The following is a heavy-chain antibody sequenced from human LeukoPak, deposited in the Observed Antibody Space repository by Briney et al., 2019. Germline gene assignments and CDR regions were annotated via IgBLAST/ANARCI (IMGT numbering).Heavy chain of an antibody. CDR3: ARQRAATATGWFDP. D-gene: IGHD6-13*01. CDR2: IYYGGST. V-gene: IGHV4-39*01. CDR1: GGSISSYY. J-gene: IGHJ5*02. Sequence: SETLSLTCTVYGGSISSYYWSWIRQPPGKGLEWIGCIYYGGSTYYNPSLRSRATISVDTSKNQFSLMLSSVTATDTAVYYCARQRAATATGWFDPWGQGTLVTVSS.